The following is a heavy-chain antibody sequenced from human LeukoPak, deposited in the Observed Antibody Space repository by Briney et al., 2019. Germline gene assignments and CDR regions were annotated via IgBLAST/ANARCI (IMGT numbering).Heavy chain of an antibody. J-gene: IGHJ4*02. CDR2: IYTSGST. Sequence: SETLSLTCTVSGGSISSYYWNWIRQTAGKGLEWIGRIYTSGSTNYNPSLKSRVTMSVDTSKNQFSLKLTSVTAADTAVYYCAREGSSWLPFDYWGQGTLVTVSS. V-gene: IGHV4-4*07. CDR3: AREGSSWLPFDY. CDR1: GGSISSYY. D-gene: IGHD6-13*01.